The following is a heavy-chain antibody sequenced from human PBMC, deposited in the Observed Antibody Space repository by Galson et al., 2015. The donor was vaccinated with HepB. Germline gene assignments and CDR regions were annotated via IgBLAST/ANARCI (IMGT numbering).Heavy chain of an antibody. CDR1: GFTFSNYG. CDR3: ARNTPSSGYHGLHY. J-gene: IGHJ4*02. V-gene: IGHV3-30*02. CDR2: IRHDGSIK. Sequence: SLRLSCAASGFTFSNYGMHWVRQAPRKGLEWVADIRHDGSIKYYADSVKGRFTISRDNSKNTLYLQMNSLRAEDTAVYYCARNTPSSGYHGLHYGGQGTLVTVSS. D-gene: IGHD5-12*01.